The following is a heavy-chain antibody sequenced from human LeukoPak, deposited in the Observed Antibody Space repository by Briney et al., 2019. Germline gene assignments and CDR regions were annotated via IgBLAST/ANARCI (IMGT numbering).Heavy chain of an antibody. Sequence: GGSLRLSCAASGFTFDDYGMSWVRQAPGKGLEWVSGINWNGGSTGYADSVKGRFTISRDNSKNTLYLQMNSLRAEDTAVYYCAKDYGDGGGAFDIWGQGTMVTVSS. V-gene: IGHV3-20*04. CDR3: AKDYGDGGGAFDI. CDR2: INWNGGST. D-gene: IGHD4-17*01. CDR1: GFTFDDYG. J-gene: IGHJ3*02.